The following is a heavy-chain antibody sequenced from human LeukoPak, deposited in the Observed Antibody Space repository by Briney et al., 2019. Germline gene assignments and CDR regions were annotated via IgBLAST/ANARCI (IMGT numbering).Heavy chain of an antibody. V-gene: IGHV3-30*04. J-gene: IGHJ4*02. CDR2: ISYDGSNK. CDR3: ARGKAAAVDPFDY. D-gene: IGHD6-13*01. Sequence: PGGSLRLSCAASGFTFSSYAMHWVRQAPGKGLEWVAVISYDGSNKYYADSVKGRFTISRDNSKNTLYLQMNSLRAEDTAVYYCARGKAAAVDPFDYWGQGTLVTVSS. CDR1: GFTFSSYA.